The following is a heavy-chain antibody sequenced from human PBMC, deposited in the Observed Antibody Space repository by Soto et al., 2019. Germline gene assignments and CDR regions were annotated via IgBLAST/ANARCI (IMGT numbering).Heavy chain of an antibody. J-gene: IGHJ4*02. CDR1: GFTFDDYA. D-gene: IGHD1-26*01. Sequence: EVQLVESGGGLVQPGRSLRLSCAASGFTFDDYAMHWVRQAPGKGLEWVSGISWNSGSIGYADSVKGRFTISRDNAKNSLYLQMNSLRAEDTAVYYCAKGAGGEGATTLFDYWGQGTLVTVSS. CDR3: AKGAGGEGATTLFDY. CDR2: ISWNSGSI. V-gene: IGHV3-9*01.